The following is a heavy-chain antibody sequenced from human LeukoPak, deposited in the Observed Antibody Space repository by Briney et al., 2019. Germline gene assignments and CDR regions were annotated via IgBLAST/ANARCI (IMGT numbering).Heavy chain of an antibody. CDR3: ARGLWEAGHAFDI. CDR1: GFTFSSYD. D-gene: IGHD5-18*01. Sequence: PGGSLRLSCAASGFTFSSYDMHWVRQATGKGLELVSAIGTAGDTYYPGSVKGRFTISRENAKNSLYLQMNSLRAGDTAVYYCARGLWEAGHAFDIWGQGTMVTVSS. J-gene: IGHJ3*02. CDR2: IGTAGDT. V-gene: IGHV3-13*01.